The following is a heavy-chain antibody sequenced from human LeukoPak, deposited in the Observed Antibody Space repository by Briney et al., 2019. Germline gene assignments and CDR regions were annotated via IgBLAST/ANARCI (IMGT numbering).Heavy chain of an antibody. Sequence: GASVKVSCKASGYTFTSYYMHWVRQAPGQGLEWMGIINPSGSSTSYPQKFQGRVTMTRDTSISTAYMELSRLRSDDTAVYYCARAGLRGDLGYWGQGTLVTVSS. D-gene: IGHD4-17*01. CDR3: ARAGLRGDLGY. V-gene: IGHV1-46*01. J-gene: IGHJ4*02. CDR1: GYTFTSYY. CDR2: INPSGSST.